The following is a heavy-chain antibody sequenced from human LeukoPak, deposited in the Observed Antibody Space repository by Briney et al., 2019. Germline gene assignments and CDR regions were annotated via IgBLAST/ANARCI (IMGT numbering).Heavy chain of an antibody. Sequence: GASVKVSCKASGGTFSSYAISWVRQAPGQGLEWMGGIIPIFGTANYAQKFQGRVTITTDESTSTAYMELSSLRSEDTAVYYCAREGYCTNGVCYRGTKGAFDIWGQGTMVTVSS. J-gene: IGHJ3*02. CDR3: AREGYCTNGVCYRGTKGAFDI. CDR2: IIPIFGTA. V-gene: IGHV1-69*05. CDR1: GGTFSSYA. D-gene: IGHD2-8*01.